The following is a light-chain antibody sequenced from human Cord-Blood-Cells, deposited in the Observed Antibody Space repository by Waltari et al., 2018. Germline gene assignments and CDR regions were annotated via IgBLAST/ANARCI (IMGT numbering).Light chain of an antibody. CDR3: QSADSSGTYWV. CDR1: ALPTQY. V-gene: IGLV3-25*03. J-gene: IGLJ3*02. CDR2: KDS. Sequence: SYELTQPPSVSVSPGQTARTTCSGDALPTQYAYWYQQKPGQAPVLVIYKDSEMPSGIPERFSRSSSGTTVTLTISGVQAEDEADYYCQSADSSGTYWVFGGGTKLTVL.